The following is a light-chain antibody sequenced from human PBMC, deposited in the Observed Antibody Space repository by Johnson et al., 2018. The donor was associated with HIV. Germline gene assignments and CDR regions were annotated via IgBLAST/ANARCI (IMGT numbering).Light chain of an antibody. CDR3: GTWDSSLSAGV. Sequence: HSVLTQPPSVSAAPGQKVTISCSGSSSNIGNNYVSWYQQLPGTAPKLLIYDNNKRPSGIPDRFSGSKSGTSATLGITGLQTGDEADYYRGTWDSSLSAGVSGTGTKVPVL. CDR1: SSNIGNNY. CDR2: DNN. V-gene: IGLV1-51*01. J-gene: IGLJ1*01.